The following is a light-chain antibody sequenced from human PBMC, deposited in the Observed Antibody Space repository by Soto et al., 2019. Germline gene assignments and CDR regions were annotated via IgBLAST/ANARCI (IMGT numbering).Light chain of an antibody. CDR2: GAS. Sequence: EIVMTQSPATLSVSPGEGVTLSCSASQSVSSYLAWYQQNPGQDPRLLIYGASKRASGVPARFSGSGSGTECTLTISSLQSEDFAVYYCQQYDNWPPWLTFGGGTKVEMK. CDR1: QSVSSY. V-gene: IGKV3D-15*01. CDR3: QQYDNWPPWLT. J-gene: IGKJ4*01.